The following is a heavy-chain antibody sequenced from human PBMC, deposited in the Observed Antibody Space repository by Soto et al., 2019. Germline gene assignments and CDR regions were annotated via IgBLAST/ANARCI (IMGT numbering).Heavy chain of an antibody. Sequence: GGSLRLSCAASGFSISDYWMSWVRQAPGKGLEWVANIKRDGSEKYYVDSVKGRFTISRDNAKNSLYLQMNSLRADDTAVYYCARDRDLAVPAAVIYFDSWGQGTLVTVSS. V-gene: IGHV3-7*01. J-gene: IGHJ4*02. CDR1: GFSISDYW. CDR2: IKRDGSEK. D-gene: IGHD2-2*01. CDR3: ARDRDLAVPAAVIYFDS.